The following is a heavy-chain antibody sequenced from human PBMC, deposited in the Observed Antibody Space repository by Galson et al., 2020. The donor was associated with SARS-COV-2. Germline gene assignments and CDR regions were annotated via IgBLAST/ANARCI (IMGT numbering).Heavy chain of an antibody. Sequence: GGSLRLSCVASGFTFSNYWMNWVRQAPGKGLEWVANIKEDGSEKYYVDSVKGRFTISRDNAENSLFLQMNSLRAQDTAVYYCASGRTGAYWGQGTLVTVSS. J-gene: IGHJ4*02. V-gene: IGHV3-7*01. CDR3: ASGRTGAY. CDR1: GFTFSNYW. D-gene: IGHD2-8*02. CDR2: IKEDGSEK.